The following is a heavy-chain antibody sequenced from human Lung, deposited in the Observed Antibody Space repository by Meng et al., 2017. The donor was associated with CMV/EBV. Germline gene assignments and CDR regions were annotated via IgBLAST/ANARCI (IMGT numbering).Heavy chain of an antibody. CDR2: ISGYNGNT. CDR3: AREIGGSVDRYDY. CDR1: DYTFINYG. D-gene: IGHD3-16*01. Sequence: ASVXVSXKASDYTFINYGISWVRHDPGRGLEWMGWISGYNGNTNYAQRFQGRVTMTTDTSTSTAYMEMRSLRPDDTAMYYCAREIGGSVDRYDYWGQGTLVTVSS. J-gene: IGHJ4*02. V-gene: IGHV1-18*04.